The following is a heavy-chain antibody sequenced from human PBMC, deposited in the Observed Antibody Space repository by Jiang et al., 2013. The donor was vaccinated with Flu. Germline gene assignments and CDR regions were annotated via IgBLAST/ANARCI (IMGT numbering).Heavy chain of an antibody. CDR1: GGSISSGGYY. CDR3: ARVTYYDFWSGYFNWFDP. D-gene: IGHD3-3*01. Sequence: GSGLVKPSQTLSLTCTVSGGSISSGGYYWSWIRQHPGKGLEWIGYIYYSGSTYYNPSLKSRVTISVDTSKNQFSLKLSSVTAADTAVYYCARVTYYDFWSGYFNWFDPWGQGTLVTVSS. V-gene: IGHV4-31*03. J-gene: IGHJ5*02. CDR2: IYYSGST.